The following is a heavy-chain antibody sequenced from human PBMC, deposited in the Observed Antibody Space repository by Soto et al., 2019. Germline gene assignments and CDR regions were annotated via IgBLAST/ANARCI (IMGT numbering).Heavy chain of an antibody. CDR2: IYYNGNS. V-gene: IGHV4-39*02. J-gene: IGHJ5*02. D-gene: IGHD2-15*01. CDR3: ARLDGGLAGWFDP. Sequence: LQLQESGPGLVKPSETLSLTCTVSGGSVSSRDHYWGWIRQPPGKGLEWIGTIYYNGNSYYNPSFKSRVTISVDTSKNHFSLKLTSVTAADTALYYCARLDGGLAGWFDPWGQGTLVTVSS. CDR1: GGSVSSRDHY.